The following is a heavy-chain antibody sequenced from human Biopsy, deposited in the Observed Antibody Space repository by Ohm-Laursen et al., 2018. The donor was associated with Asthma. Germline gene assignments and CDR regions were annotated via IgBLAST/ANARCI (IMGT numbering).Heavy chain of an antibody. Sequence: SLRLSCAASGFTFSTYGMHWVRQAPGKGLEWVAVISYDGFNRDYGDSVKGRFTISRDNSKNTLYLQMNSLRTEDTAVYYCAKRRGYSGHDNDYWGQGTLVIVSS. D-gene: IGHD5-12*01. CDR3: AKRRGYSGHDNDY. CDR2: ISYDGFNR. V-gene: IGHV3-30*18. CDR1: GFTFSTYG. J-gene: IGHJ4*02.